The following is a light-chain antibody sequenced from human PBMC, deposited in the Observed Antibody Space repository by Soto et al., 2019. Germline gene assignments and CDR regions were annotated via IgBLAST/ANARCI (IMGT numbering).Light chain of an antibody. Sequence: DTQMTQSPSTLSASVGDRVTIICRASQSIGTQLAWYQQKPGKAPKLLISGAFSLESGVPSRFSGSASGTEFTLTISSLQPDDFATYYCQQYYTYSTFGQGTKVDIK. CDR2: GAF. CDR1: QSIGTQ. V-gene: IGKV1-5*02. J-gene: IGKJ1*01. CDR3: QQYYTYST.